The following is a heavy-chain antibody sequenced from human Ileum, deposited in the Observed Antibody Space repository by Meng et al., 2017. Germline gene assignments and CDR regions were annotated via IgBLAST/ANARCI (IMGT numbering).Heavy chain of an antibody. CDR2: IHYRGTT. D-gene: IGHD6-13*01. CDR3: ARGIGATGLFDS. J-gene: IGHJ4*02. CDR1: GGASVNSGDSY. V-gene: IGHV4-31*03. Sequence: QVQLQESGPGLVKPSQTLSLTFTVSGGASVNSGDSYWTWIRQHPEKGLEWIGIIHYRGTTFNKPSLMSRSTMSVDTSTSQFSLRLSSVTAADTALYFCARGIGATGLFDSWGQGILVTVSS.